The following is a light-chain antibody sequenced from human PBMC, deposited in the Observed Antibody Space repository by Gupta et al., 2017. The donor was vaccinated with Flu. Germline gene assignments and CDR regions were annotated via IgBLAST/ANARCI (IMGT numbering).Light chain of an antibody. V-gene: IGLV6-57*01. J-gene: IGLJ2*01. CDR1: SRSIANKF. CDR3: QSYDSNTVV. CDR2: EDN. Sequence: LTISCTRSSRSIANKFVQWYQQRPGSSPTTVIYEDNQRPSGVPDRFSGSSDSSSNSASLTLSVLKTEDEADYYCQSYDSNTVVFGGGTNLTVL.